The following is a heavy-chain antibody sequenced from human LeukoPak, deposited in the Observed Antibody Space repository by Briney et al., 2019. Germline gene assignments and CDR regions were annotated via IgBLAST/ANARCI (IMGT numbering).Heavy chain of an antibody. CDR3: ARVSGKTMIP. Sequence: PSQTLSLTCAVSGGSISSGGYSWSWIRQPPGKGLEWIGEINHSGSTNYNPSLKSRVTISVDTSKNQFSLKLSSVTAADTAVYYCARVSGKTMIPWGQGTLVTVSS. J-gene: IGHJ5*02. CDR2: INHSGST. V-gene: IGHV4-30-2*01. D-gene: IGHD3-22*01. CDR1: GGSISSGGYS.